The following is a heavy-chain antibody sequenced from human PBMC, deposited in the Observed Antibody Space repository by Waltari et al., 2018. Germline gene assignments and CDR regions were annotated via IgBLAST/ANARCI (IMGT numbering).Heavy chain of an antibody. CDR1: GYTFTDYG. CDR2: IRPHNGNT. D-gene: IGHD5-18*01. V-gene: IGHV1-18*01. CDR3: GRDRGVDTVWF. Sequence: QVQLVQSGAEVKKPGSSVKVSCKASGYTFTDYGISWVRQAPGQGLEWMGWIRPHNGNTKYLQKFQGRVTMTTDTSTRTAYMELRSLRSDDTAVYYCGRDRGVDTVWFWGQGTLVTVSS. J-gene: IGHJ4*02.